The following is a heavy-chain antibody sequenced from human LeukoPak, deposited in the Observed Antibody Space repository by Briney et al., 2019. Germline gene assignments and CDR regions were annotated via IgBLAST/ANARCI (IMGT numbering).Heavy chain of an antibody. CDR1: GGSISSGGYY. CDR3: ARDLNYYDSSGLRSYYYYYMDV. V-gene: IGHV4-31*03. J-gene: IGHJ6*03. Sequence: SETLSLTCTVSGGSISSGGYYWSWIRQHPGKGLEWIGYIYYSGSTYYNPSLKSRVTISVDTSKNQFSPKLSSVTAADTAVYYCARDLNYYDSSGLRSYYYYYMDVWGKGTTVTVSS. D-gene: IGHD3-22*01. CDR2: IYYSGST.